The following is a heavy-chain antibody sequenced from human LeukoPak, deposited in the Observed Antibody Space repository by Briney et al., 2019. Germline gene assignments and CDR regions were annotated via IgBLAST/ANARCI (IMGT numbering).Heavy chain of an antibody. Sequence: SSGGYYWSWIRQHPGKGLEWVGFIRSKAYSGTTEYAASVKGRFTISRDDSKSIAYLQMNSLKTEDTAVYYCTRAQYYDFWSGYYMDVWGKGTTVTVSS. CDR1: SSGGYY. D-gene: IGHD3-3*01. J-gene: IGHJ6*03. V-gene: IGHV3-49*03. CDR2: IRSKAYSGTT. CDR3: TRAQYYDFWSGYYMDV.